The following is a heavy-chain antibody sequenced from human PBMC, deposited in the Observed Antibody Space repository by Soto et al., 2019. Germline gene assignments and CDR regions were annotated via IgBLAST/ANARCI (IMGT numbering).Heavy chain of an antibody. CDR1: GGTFSSFA. V-gene: IGHV1-69*13. D-gene: IGHD1-26*01. CDR3: ARVAGGSYSIKNWFDP. Sequence: ASVEVSCKASGGTFSSFAINWVRQAPGQGLEWMGGIIPIFGTANYTQKFRGRVTITADESTNTAYMELSSLRSEDTAVYFCARVAGGSYSIKNWFDPWGQGTLVTVSS. J-gene: IGHJ5*02. CDR2: IIPIFGTA.